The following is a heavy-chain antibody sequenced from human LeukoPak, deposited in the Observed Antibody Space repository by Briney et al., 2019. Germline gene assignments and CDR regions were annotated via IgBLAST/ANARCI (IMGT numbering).Heavy chain of an antibody. V-gene: IGHV3-21*01. CDR1: GLTFSYYN. D-gene: IGHD6-13*01. Sequence: NPGGSLRLSCAASGLTFSYYNMNWVRQAPGKGLELVSSISSSSNYIYYADSVKGRFTISKDNAKDSLYLQMNSLRAEDTGFYYCTRGWGTAAGTFDSWGQGTLVTVSS. CDR2: ISSSSNYI. J-gene: IGHJ4*02. CDR3: TRGWGTAAGTFDS.